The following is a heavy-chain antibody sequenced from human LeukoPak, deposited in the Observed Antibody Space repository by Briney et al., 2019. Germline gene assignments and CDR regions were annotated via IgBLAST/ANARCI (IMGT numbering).Heavy chain of an antibody. CDR3: AKDPGLDILTGYWY. J-gene: IGHJ4*02. V-gene: IGHV3-23*01. Sequence: GGSLRLSCAVSGLTFNNYAMSWVRQAPGKGLEWVSGISGRGASKYYADSVKGRFTISRDNSKNTLYLQMNSLRAEDTAVYYCAKDPGLDILTGYWYWGQGTLVTVSS. CDR1: GLTFNNYA. CDR2: ISGRGASK. D-gene: IGHD3-9*01.